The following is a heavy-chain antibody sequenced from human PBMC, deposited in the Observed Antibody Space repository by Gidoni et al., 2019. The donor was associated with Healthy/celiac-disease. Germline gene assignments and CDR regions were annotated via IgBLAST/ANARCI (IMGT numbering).Heavy chain of an antibody. J-gene: IGHJ4*02. D-gene: IGHD6-19*01. Sequence: QVQLVESGGGVVQPGRSLGLSCAASGFTFSSYAMHWVRQAPGKGLEWVAVISYDGSNKYYADSVKGRFTITRDNSKNPLYLQMNSLRAEDTAVYYCARDRKPYSSGPCDYWGQGTLVTVSS. V-gene: IGHV3-30-3*01. CDR2: ISYDGSNK. CDR1: GFTFSSYA. CDR3: ARDRKPYSSGPCDY.